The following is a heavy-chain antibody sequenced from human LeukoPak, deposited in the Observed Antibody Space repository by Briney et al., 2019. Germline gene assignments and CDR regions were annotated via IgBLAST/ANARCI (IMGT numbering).Heavy chain of an antibody. J-gene: IGHJ4*02. CDR1: GFTSSGHA. Sequence: GGSLRLSCAASGFTSSGHAMNWVRQAPGKGLEWVSGTSGSGGSTSYADSVKGRFTISRDNSKNTLFLQMNSLRAEDTAVYYCARRYCSGFSCYTGFDYWGQGTLVTVSS. CDR3: ARRYCSGFSCYTGFDY. V-gene: IGHV3-23*01. CDR2: TSGSGGST. D-gene: IGHD2-2*02.